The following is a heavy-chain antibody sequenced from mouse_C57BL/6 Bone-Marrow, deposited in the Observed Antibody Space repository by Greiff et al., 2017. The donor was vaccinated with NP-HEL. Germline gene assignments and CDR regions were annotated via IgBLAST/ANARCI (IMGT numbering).Heavy chain of an antibody. J-gene: IGHJ4*01. CDR1: GFSLTSYG. CDR3: AKSSFYSNYAMDY. D-gene: IGHD2-5*01. V-gene: IGHV2-5*01. CDR2: IWRGGST. Sequence: VQLQESGPGLVQPSQSLSITCTVSGFSLTSYGVHWVRQSPGKGLEWLGVIWRGGSTDYNAAFMSRLSITKDNSKSQVFFKMNSLQADDTAIYYCAKSSFYSNYAMDYWGQGTSVTVSS.